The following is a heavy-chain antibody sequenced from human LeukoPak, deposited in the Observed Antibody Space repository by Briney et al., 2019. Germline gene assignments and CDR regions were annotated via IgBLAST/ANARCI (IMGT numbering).Heavy chain of an antibody. CDR2: ISGTCDRT. V-gene: IGHV3-23*01. D-gene: IGHD1-26*01. CDR1: GFTFSSYA. CDR3: AKAIVPYHYLDY. J-gene: IGHJ4*02. Sequence: GASLRLPCAVSGFTFSSYAMSWVRQAPEKGLEWVTVISGTCDRTCYADSVQGRFTISRDNSKSTVYLQMSSLRPEDTAVYFCAKAIVPYHYLDYWGQGALVTVSS.